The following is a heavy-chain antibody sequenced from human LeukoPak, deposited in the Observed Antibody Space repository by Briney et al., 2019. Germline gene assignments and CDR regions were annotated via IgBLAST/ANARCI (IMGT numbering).Heavy chain of an antibody. V-gene: IGHV1-69*04. CDR3: ARVKGYCSNTSCYAEIGGFDY. CDR1: GGTFSSYA. Sequence: SVKVSCKASGGTFSSYAISWVRQAPGQGLEWMGRIIPILDIANYAQKFQGRVTITADKSTSTAYMELSSLRSEDTAVYYCARVKGYCSNTSCYAEIGGFDYWGQGTLVTVSS. CDR2: IIPILDIA. J-gene: IGHJ4*02. D-gene: IGHD2-2*01.